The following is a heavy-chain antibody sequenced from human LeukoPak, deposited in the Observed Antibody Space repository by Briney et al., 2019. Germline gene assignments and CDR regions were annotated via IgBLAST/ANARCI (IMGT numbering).Heavy chain of an antibody. CDR3: AGGGPDDYYYYMDV. Sequence: GGSLRLSCSASGFTFSSHAMSWVRQAPGKGLEWVANINQDGSEKYYVDSVKGRFTVSRDNAKNSLYLQMNSLRAEDTAVYYCAGGGPDDYYYYMDVWGKGTTVTVSS. V-gene: IGHV3-7*01. J-gene: IGHJ6*03. CDR1: GFTFSSHA. CDR2: INQDGSEK. D-gene: IGHD2-15*01.